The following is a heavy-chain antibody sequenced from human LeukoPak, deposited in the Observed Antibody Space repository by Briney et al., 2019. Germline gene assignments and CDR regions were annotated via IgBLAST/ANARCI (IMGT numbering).Heavy chain of an antibody. CDR2: ISGSTGST. J-gene: IGHJ4*02. CDR3: ADTYYYDSSGYY. CDR1: GFTFSNYA. V-gene: IGHV3-23*01. Sequence: GGSLRLSYAASGFTFSNYAMDWVRQAPGKGLEWVSFISGSTGSTYYADSVKGRFSISRDNSKNPVYLQMNSLRVEDTALYYCADTYYYDSSGYYWGQETLVTVSS. D-gene: IGHD3-22*01.